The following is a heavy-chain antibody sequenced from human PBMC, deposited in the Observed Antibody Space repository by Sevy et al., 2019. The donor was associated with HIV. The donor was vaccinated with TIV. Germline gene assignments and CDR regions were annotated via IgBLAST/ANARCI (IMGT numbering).Heavy chain of an antibody. CDR1: GFTFGNHA. J-gene: IGHJ4*02. CDR3: VKDVAYDNTYLDY. CDR2: ISFDGRNE. D-gene: IGHD3-22*01. V-gene: IGHV3-30*04. Sequence: GGSLRLSCAASGFTFGNHAIHWVRQAPGKGLEWVAIISFDGRNEHYADSVKGRFTISRDNSKNTVYLQINSLRAEDTAVYYCVKDVAYDNTYLDYWGQGTLVTVSS.